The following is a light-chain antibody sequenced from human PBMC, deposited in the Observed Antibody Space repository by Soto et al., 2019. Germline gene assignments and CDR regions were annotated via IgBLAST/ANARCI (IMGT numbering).Light chain of an antibody. CDR3: SSYTSSSTFYV. CDR2: EVS. Sequence: LTQPASVSGSPGQSITISCTGTSSDVGGYNYVSWYQQHPGKAPKLMIYEVSNRPSGVSNRFSGSKSGNTASLTISGLQAEDEADYYCSSYTSSSTFYVFGTGTKVTVL. CDR1: SSDVGGYNY. J-gene: IGLJ1*01. V-gene: IGLV2-14*01.